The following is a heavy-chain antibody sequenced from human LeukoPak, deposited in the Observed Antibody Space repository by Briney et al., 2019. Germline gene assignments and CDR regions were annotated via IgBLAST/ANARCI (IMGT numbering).Heavy chain of an antibody. CDR2: ISNTGNNL. D-gene: IGHD3-10*01. CDR1: GFIFSSYE. Sequence: GGSLRLSCAASGFIFSSYEMNWVRQAPGKGLKWVSSISNTGNNLYYADSVKGRFTISRDNAKNSLYLQMNSLRAEDTAVYYCARERNVLLWFAELLDYWGQGTLVTVSS. V-gene: IGHV3-48*03. CDR3: ARERNVLLWFAELLDY. J-gene: IGHJ4*02.